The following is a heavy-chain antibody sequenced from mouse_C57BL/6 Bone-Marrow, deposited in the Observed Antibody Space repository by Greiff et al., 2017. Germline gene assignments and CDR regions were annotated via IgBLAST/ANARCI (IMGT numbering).Heavy chain of an antibody. J-gene: IGHJ2*01. Sequence: EVKLMESGGDLVKPGGSLKLSCAASGFTFSSYGMSWVRQTPDKRLEWVATISSGGSYTYYPDSVKGRFTISRDNAKNTLYLQMSSLKSEDTAMYYCAINWGQGTTLTVSS. CDR1: GFTFSSYG. CDR2: ISSGGSYT. CDR3: AIN. V-gene: IGHV5-6*01.